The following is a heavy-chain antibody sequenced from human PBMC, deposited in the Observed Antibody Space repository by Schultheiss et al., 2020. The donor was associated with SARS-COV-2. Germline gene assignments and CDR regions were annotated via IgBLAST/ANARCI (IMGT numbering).Heavy chain of an antibody. CDR3: ARVLSSGGSGSYYFPFDY. J-gene: IGHJ4*02. D-gene: IGHD3-10*01. CDR1: GYSFTSYW. CDR2: IYPGDSDT. Sequence: GGSLRLSCKGSGYSFTSYWIGWVRQMPGKGLEWMGIIYPGDSDTRYSPSFQGQVTISADKSISTAYLQWSSLKASDTAMYYCARVLSSGGSGSYYFPFDYWGQGTLVTVSS. V-gene: IGHV5-51*01.